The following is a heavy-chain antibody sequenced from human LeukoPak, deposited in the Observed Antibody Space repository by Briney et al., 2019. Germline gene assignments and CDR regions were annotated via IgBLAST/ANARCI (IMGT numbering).Heavy chain of an antibody. V-gene: IGHV4-4*09. Sequence: SETLSLTCTVSSGSISSSYWSWIRQPPGKGLEWIGYVHISGDTNYRPSLRSRVAISLDTSKNQFSLNLSSVTAADTAVYYCAKDKGGIRGNYFHHWGQETLVRV. D-gene: IGHD3-16*01. CDR2: VHISGDT. CDR3: AKDKGGIRGNYFHH. CDR1: SGSISSSY. J-gene: IGHJ4*02.